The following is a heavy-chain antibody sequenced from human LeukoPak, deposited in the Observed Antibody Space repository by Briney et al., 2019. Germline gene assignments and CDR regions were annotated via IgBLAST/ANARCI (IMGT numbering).Heavy chain of an antibody. D-gene: IGHD4-17*01. J-gene: IGHJ3*02. CDR2: IWYDGSNK. CDR3: ARDRDGDYVDAFDI. CDR1: GFTFSNYG. V-gene: IGHV3-33*01. Sequence: GGSLRLSCAASGFTFSNYGMHWVRQAPGKGLEWVAVIWYDGSNKYYADSVKGRFTISRDNSKNKLYLQMNSLRAEDTAVYYCARDRDGDYVDAFDIWGQGTMVTVYS.